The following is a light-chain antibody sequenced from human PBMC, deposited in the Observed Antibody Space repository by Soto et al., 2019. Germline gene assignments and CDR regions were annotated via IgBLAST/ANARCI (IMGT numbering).Light chain of an antibody. CDR3: QQYGASFLT. CDR2: AAS. J-gene: IGKJ5*01. CDR1: QSVDSSY. V-gene: IGKV3-20*01. Sequence: EIVLTQSPGTLSLSPGERATLFCRASQSVDSSYLAWYQQKPGQAPRLLIYAASSRAAGVPDRFGGSGSGTDFTLTISRLEPEDFAVYYCQQYGASFLTFGQGT.